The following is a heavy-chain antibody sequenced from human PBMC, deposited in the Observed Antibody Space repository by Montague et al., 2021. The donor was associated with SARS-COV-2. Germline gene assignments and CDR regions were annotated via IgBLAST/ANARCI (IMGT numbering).Heavy chain of an antibody. CDR2: ISGSGGST. J-gene: IGHJ4*02. V-gene: IGHV3-23*01. CDR1: GFTFSSYA. D-gene: IGHD2-21*01. CDR3: GSRTSILWWCLDY. Sequence: SLRLSCAASGFTFSSYAMSWVRQAPGKGLEWVSAISGSGGSTYYADSVKGRFTISRDNSKNTLFLQMNSLRAEDTAVYYCGSRTSILWWCLDYWGQGTLVTVSS.